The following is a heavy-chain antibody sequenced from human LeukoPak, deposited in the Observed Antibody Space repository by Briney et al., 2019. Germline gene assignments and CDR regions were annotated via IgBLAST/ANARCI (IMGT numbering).Heavy chain of an antibody. Sequence: SETLSLTCTVSGGSISSYYWSWIRQPPGKGLEWIGYIYYSGSTNYNPSLKSRVTISVDTSKNQFSLKLSSVTAADTAMYYCARQPGVRGSAGRYFDLWGRGALVFVSS. CDR2: IYYSGST. CDR1: GGSISSYY. V-gene: IGHV4-59*01. D-gene: IGHD3-10*01. J-gene: IGHJ2*01. CDR3: ARQPGVRGSAGRYFDL.